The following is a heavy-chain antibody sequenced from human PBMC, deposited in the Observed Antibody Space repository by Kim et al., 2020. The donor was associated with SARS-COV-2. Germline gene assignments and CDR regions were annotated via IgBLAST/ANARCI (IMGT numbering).Heavy chain of an antibody. CDR3: AKDYLGNRVVVAAIPPSVDY. CDR2: ISGDGGST. Sequence: GGSLRLSCAASGFTFDDYAMHWVRQAPGKGLEWVSLISGDGGSTYYADSVKGRFTISRDNSKNSLYLQMNSLRTEDTALYYCAKDYLGNRVVVAAIPPSVDYWGQGTLVTVSS. D-gene: IGHD2-15*01. J-gene: IGHJ4*02. V-gene: IGHV3-43*02. CDR1: GFTFDDYA.